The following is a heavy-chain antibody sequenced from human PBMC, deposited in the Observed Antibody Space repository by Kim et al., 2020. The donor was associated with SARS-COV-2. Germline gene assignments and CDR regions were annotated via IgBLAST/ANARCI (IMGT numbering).Heavy chain of an antibody. J-gene: IGHJ5*02. CDR1: GYTLTELS. V-gene: IGHV1-24*01. D-gene: IGHD3-10*01. Sequence: ASVKVSCKVSGYTLTELSMHWVRQAPGKGLEWMGGFDPEDGEIIYAQKFQGRVTMTEDTSTDTAYMELSSLRSEDTAVYYCATSSPLWIVKGHWFDPWGQGTLVTVSS. CDR3: ATSSPLWIVKGHWFDP. CDR2: FDPEDGEI.